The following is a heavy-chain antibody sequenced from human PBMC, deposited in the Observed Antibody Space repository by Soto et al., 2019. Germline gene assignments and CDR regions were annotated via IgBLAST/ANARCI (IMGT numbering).Heavy chain of an antibody. CDR2: IYHSGST. CDR3: ARVRYYYDSSGYYSFEFDY. Sequence: LSLTCAVSGYSISSGYYWGWIRQPPGKGLEWIGSIYHSGSTYYNPSLKSRVTISVDTSKNQFSLKLSSVTAADTAVYYCARVRYYYDSSGYYSFEFDYWGQGTLVTVSS. CDR1: GYSISSGYY. J-gene: IGHJ4*02. D-gene: IGHD3-22*01. V-gene: IGHV4-38-2*01.